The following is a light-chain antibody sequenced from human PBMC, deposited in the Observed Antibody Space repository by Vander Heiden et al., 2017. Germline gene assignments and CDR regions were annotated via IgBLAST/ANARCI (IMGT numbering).Light chain of an antibody. CDR2: GNS. CDR1: SYNIGTGYG. CDR3: QSYDKRLSAYV. V-gene: IGLV1-40*01. J-gene: IGLJ1*01. Sequence: QSVLTQPPSTSGAPGQRVTIDCSGSSYNIGTGYGVSWYQLLPGTAPKVVIAGNSNRPSWVPDRFSDSKSGTSASLAITGLQAEDEGDYFCQSYDKRLSAYVFGAGTRVTIL.